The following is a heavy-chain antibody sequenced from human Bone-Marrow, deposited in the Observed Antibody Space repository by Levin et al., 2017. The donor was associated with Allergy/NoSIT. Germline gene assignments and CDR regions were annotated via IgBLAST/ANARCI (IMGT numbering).Heavy chain of an antibody. D-gene: IGHD3-22*01. Sequence: TGGSLRLSCAASGFTFRHYTMNWVRQAPGKGLEWVSCITSSGDGTYYADSVKGRFTISRDNAKNSLYLQLNRLGDEDTAMYYCARDPARGYYDSSGYSGDHWGQGTLVTVSS. CDR2: ITSSGDGT. CDR1: GFTFRHYT. V-gene: IGHV3-48*02. J-gene: IGHJ4*02. CDR3: ARDPARGYYDSSGYSGDH.